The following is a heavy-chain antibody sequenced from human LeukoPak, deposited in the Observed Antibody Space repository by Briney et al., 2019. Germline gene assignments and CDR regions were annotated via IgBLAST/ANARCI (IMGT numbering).Heavy chain of an antibody. J-gene: IGHJ4*02. D-gene: IGHD3-22*01. CDR2: IIPIFGTA. Sequence: SVKVSCKASGGTFSSYAISWVRQAPGQGLEWMGRIIPIFGTANYAQKFQGRVTITTDESTSTAYMELSSLRSEDTVVYYCARDYYDSSGYYYAHDYWGQGTLVTVSS. CDR3: ARDYYDSSGYYYAHDY. V-gene: IGHV1-69*05. CDR1: GGTFSSYA.